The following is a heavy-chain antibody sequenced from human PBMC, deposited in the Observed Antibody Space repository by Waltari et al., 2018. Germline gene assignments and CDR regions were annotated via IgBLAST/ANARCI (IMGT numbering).Heavy chain of an antibody. D-gene: IGHD2-2*01. CDR2: VIPMSGST. V-gene: IGHV1-69*12. CDR1: GGTFTNYA. CDR3: ATPPDTDTWSFDF. J-gene: IGHJ4*02. Sequence: QVRLVQSGAEVMKPGSSVKVSCKTFGGTFTNYAINWVRQAPGRGLEWVGGVIPMSGSTNYAHDFQGRVTITADQSTSTAYMELSSLTYEDSAVYYCATPPDTDTWSFDFWGQGTLVTVSS.